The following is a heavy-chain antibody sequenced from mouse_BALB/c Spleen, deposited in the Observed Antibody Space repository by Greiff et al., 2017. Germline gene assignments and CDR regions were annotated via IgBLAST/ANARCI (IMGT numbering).Heavy chain of an antibody. J-gene: IGHJ4*01. CDR2: INPSTGYT. V-gene: IGHV1-7*01. CDR3: ARGGYYGSSYYAMDY. CDR1: GYTFTSYW. Sequence: QVHVKQSGAELAKPGASVKMSCKASGYTFTSYWMHWVKQRPGQGLEWIGYINPSTGYTEYNQKFKDKATLTADKSSSTAYMQLSSLTSEDSAVYYCARGGYYGSSYYAMDYWGQGTSVTVSS. D-gene: IGHD1-1*01.